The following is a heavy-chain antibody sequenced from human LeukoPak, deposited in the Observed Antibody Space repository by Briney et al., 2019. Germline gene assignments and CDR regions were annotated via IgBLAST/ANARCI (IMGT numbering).Heavy chain of an antibody. Sequence: GESLKISCKGSGYTFTNYWIGWVRQMPGKGLEWVGTIYPGDSDTRYSPSFRGQVTISADKSISAAYLQWSSLKASDTAIYYCARSWVAGYGTVLDSWGQGTLVTVSS. V-gene: IGHV5-51*01. CDR1: GYTFTNYW. CDR3: ARSWVAGYGTVLDS. CDR2: IYPGDSDT. J-gene: IGHJ4*02. D-gene: IGHD2-15*01.